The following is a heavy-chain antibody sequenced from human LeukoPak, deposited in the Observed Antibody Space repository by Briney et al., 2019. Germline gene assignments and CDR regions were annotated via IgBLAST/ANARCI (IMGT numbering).Heavy chain of an antibody. CDR1: GFTFSSYA. V-gene: IGHV3-30-3*01. CDR2: ISYDGSNK. J-gene: IGHJ4*02. Sequence: PGGSLRLSCAASGFTFSSYAMHWVRQAPGKGLEWVAVISYDGSNKYYADSVKGRFTISRDNSKNTLYLQMNSLRAEDTAVYYCARDPRGLWCHYDYWGQGTLVTVSS. D-gene: IGHD2-8*01. CDR3: ARDPRGLWCHYDY.